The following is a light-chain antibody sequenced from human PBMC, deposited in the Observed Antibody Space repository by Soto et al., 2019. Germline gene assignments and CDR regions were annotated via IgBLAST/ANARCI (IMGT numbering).Light chain of an antibody. J-gene: IGKJ5*01. CDR3: QQFNSYPIT. V-gene: IGKV1-13*02. CDR1: QDIRGA. Sequence: AIQVTQSPSSLSASVGDRVTITCRASQDIRGALAWYQQKPGKAPKLLIYDVSTLENEVPSRFSGSSSGTKFTLTISSLQPEDFGTYYCQQFNSYPITFGHGTRLEMK. CDR2: DVS.